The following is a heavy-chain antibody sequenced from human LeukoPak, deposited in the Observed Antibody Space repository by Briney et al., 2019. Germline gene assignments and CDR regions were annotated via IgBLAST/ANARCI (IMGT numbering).Heavy chain of an antibody. Sequence: GGSLRLSCAASGFTFNSYAMSWVRQAPGKGLEWVSAISGSGGSTYYADSVKGRFTISRDNSKNTLYLQMNSLRAEDTAVYYCAKGTKRQNYGGSYFDYWGQGTLVTVSS. D-gene: IGHD4-23*01. J-gene: IGHJ4*02. CDR2: ISGSGGST. CDR3: AKGTKRQNYGGSYFDY. V-gene: IGHV3-23*01. CDR1: GFTFNSYA.